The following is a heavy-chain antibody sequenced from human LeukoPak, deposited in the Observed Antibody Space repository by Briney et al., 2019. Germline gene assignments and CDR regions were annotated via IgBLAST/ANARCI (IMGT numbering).Heavy chain of an antibody. Sequence: SETLSLTCTVSGGSISSSSYYWGWIRQPPGKGLEWIGSIYYSGSTYYNPSLKSRVTISVDTSKNQFSLKLSSVTAADTAVYYCARHRTWLGYYYGMDVWGQGTTVTVSS. J-gene: IGHJ6*02. CDR2: IYYSGST. V-gene: IGHV4-39*01. CDR1: GGSISSSSYY. D-gene: IGHD3-22*01. CDR3: ARHRTWLGYYYGMDV.